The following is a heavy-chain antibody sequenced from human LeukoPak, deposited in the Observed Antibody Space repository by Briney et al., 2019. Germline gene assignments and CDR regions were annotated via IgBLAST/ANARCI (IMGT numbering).Heavy chain of an antibody. J-gene: IGHJ4*02. CDR1: GFTFGNYA. CDR2: ISTNGVNT. V-gene: IGHV3-23*01. Sequence: GGSLRLSCQTSGFTFGNYAMSWVRQAQGKELEWISAISTNGVNTYYADSVKGRFTISRGNSRHTLSLQMNGLRADDTAVYYCAKGSAAARPYYFDSWGQGTLVAVSS. CDR3: AKGSAAARPYYFDS. D-gene: IGHD6-6*01.